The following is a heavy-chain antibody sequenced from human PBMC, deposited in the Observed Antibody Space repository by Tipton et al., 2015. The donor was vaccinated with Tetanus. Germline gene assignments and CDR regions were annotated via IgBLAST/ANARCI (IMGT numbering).Heavy chain of an antibody. J-gene: IGHJ4*02. CDR3: ARLREIVSRSGWAFDY. D-gene: IGHD5/OR15-5a*01. Sequence: TLSLTCTVSGDSLSNGDYYWSWIRQPPGKGLESIGYIYYSGSTYYNPSLKSRVTISVDTSKNQFSLRLSSVTAADTAVYYCARLREIVSRSGWAFDYWGQGILVTVSS. CDR1: GDSLSNGDYY. CDR2: IYYSGST. V-gene: IGHV4-30-4*01.